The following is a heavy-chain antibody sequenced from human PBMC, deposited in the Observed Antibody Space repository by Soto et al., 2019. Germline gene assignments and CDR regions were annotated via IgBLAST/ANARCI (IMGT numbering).Heavy chain of an antibody. J-gene: IGHJ4*02. V-gene: IGHV4-30-4*01. CDR2: IYYSGST. CDR3: ARGNSLGYCSSASCARPYYFDY. Sequence: QVQLQESGPGLVKPSQTLSLTCTVSGGSISSGDYYWSWIRQPPGKGLEWIGYIYYSGSTYYNPSLKSRVTISVETSEDQFSLKLSFVTAADTAVYYCARGNSLGYCSSASCARPYYFDYWGQGTLVTVSS. D-gene: IGHD2-2*01. CDR1: GGSISSGDYY.